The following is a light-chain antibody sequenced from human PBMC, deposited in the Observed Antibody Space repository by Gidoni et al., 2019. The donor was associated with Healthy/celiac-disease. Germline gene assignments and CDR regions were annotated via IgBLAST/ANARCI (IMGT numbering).Light chain of an antibody. CDR2: DAS. CDR1: QSVSSY. J-gene: IGKJ4*01. CDR3: QQSRNWPLALT. V-gene: IGKV3-11*01. Sequence: EIVFTHSPATLSLSPGERATLSCRASQSVSSYLAWYQQKPGQAPRLLIYDASNRATGIPARFRGSGSGTDFTLSISSLEPEDFAVYYGQQSRNWPLALTFGGGTKVEIK.